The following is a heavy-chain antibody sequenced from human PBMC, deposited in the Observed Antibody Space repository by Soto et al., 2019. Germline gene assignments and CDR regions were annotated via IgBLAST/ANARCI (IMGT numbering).Heavy chain of an antibody. CDR1: GGSISGYY. J-gene: IGHJ6*02. Sequence: LSLTCTVSGGSISGYYWSWIRQPPGKGLEWVGNVYYSGGAKYNPSVKRRVSISVDTSKNQFSLNLSSVTAADTAVYYCTRDGDGRMTTNPYYYYGMDVWGPGITVTVSS. CDR2: VYYSGGA. V-gene: IGHV4-59*01. CDR3: TRDGDGRMTTNPYYYYGMDV. D-gene: IGHD2-21*02.